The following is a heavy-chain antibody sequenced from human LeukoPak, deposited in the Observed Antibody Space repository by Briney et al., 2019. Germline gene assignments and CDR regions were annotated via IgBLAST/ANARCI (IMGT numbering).Heavy chain of an antibody. Sequence: GASVKVSCKASGYTFTDYYMHWVQQAPGKGLEWMGRVDPEDGETIYAEKFQGRVTITADTSTVTAYMELSSLRSEDTAVYYCATQYSYALYYFDYWGQGTLVTVSS. J-gene: IGHJ4*02. V-gene: IGHV1-69-2*01. CDR3: ATQYSYALYYFDY. CDR2: VDPEDGET. CDR1: GYTFTDYY. D-gene: IGHD5-18*01.